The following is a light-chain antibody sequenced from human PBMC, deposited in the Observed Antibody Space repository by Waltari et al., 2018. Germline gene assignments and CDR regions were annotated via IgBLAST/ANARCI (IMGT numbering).Light chain of an antibody. Sequence: SALTQPASVSGSPGQSITISCTGTSSDVGGYNYVSWYQQHPGKAPKLIIYDVSNRPSGVSNRFSGSKSGNTASLTISGLQAEDEADYYCSSYTSRSTWVFGGGTKLTVL. CDR2: DVS. CDR1: SSDVGGYNY. V-gene: IGLV2-14*03. CDR3: SSYTSRSTWV. J-gene: IGLJ2*01.